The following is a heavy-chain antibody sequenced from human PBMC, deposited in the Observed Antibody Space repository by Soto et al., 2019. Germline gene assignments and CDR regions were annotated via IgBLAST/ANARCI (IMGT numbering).Heavy chain of an antibody. CDR3: AGSTSWFDP. CDR1: GGSISSSSYY. J-gene: IGHJ5*02. V-gene: IGHV4-39*01. Sequence: SETLSLTCTVSGGSISSSSYYWCWIRQPPGKGLEWIGSIYYSGSTYYNPSLKSRVTISVDTSKNQFSLKLSSVTAADTAVYYCAGSTSWFDPWGQGTLVTVSS. CDR2: IYYSGST. D-gene: IGHD6-13*01.